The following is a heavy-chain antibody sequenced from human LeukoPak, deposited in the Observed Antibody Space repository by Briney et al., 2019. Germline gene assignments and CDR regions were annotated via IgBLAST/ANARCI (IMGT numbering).Heavy chain of an antibody. CDR2: IYHSGST. J-gene: IGHJ4*02. Sequence: SETLSLTCAVSGGSISGGGYSWSWIRQPPGKGLEWIGYIYHSGSTYYNPSLKSRVTISLDRSKNQCSLKLSSVTAAGTAVYYCARGGWWQAYLDYWGQGTLVTVSS. CDR1: GGSISGGGYS. D-gene: IGHD2-15*01. CDR3: ARGGWWQAYLDY. V-gene: IGHV4-30-2*01.